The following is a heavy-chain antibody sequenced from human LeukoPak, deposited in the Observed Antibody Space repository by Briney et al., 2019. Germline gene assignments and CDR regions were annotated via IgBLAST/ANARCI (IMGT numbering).Heavy chain of an antibody. Sequence: GGSLRLSCVVSGFTFSSYGMHWVRQAPGKGLEWVALIWYDGSNKYYADSVKGRFTISIDNSKNTLYLQMNSLRADDTAVYYCARDVFTTYDTGGGYFDYWGQGTLVTVSS. V-gene: IGHV3-33*01. CDR1: GFTFSSYG. D-gene: IGHD3-22*01. CDR3: ARDVFTTYDTGGGYFDY. J-gene: IGHJ4*02. CDR2: IWYDGSNK.